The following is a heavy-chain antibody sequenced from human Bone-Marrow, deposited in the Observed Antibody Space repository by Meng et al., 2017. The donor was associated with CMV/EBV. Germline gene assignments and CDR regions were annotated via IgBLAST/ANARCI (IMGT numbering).Heavy chain of an antibody. V-gene: IGHV4-34*01. Sequence: QVQLQQWGAGLLKPSKTLSLTCAVYGGSFSGYYWSWIRQPPGKGLEXIGEINHSGSTNYNPSLKSRVTISVDTSKNQFSLKLSSVTAADTAVYYCARAEYFQHWGQGTLVTVSS. J-gene: IGHJ1*01. CDR1: GGSFSGYY. CDR3: ARAEYFQH. CDR2: INHSGST.